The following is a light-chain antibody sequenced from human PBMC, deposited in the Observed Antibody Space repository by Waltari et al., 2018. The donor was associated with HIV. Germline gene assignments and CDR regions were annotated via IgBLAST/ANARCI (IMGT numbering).Light chain of an antibody. CDR1: SSNIGNNY. Sequence: QSVLTQPPSVSAAPGQTVTISCSGTSSNIGNNYVSWYQQVTGAAPKLVLYGNNERPSGIRDRFCGSKSGTSATLDITGLQPGDEADYYCGTWDSGKNVWVFGGGTKLTVL. V-gene: IGLV1-51*01. J-gene: IGLJ3*02. CDR2: GNN. CDR3: GTWDSGKNVWV.